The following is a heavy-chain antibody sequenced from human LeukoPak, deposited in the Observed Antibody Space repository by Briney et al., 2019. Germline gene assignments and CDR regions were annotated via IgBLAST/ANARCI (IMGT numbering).Heavy chain of an antibody. CDR3: ASLRPPYDFWSGYRYFDY. D-gene: IGHD3-3*01. CDR2: FDPEDGET. J-gene: IGHJ4*02. CDR1: GYTLTELS. Sequence: ASVKVSCKVSGYTLTELSMHWVRRAPGKGLEWMGGFDPEDGETIYAQKFQGRVTMTEDTSTDTAYMELSSLRSEDTAVYYCASLRPPYDFWSGYRYFDYWGQGTLVTVSS. V-gene: IGHV1-24*01.